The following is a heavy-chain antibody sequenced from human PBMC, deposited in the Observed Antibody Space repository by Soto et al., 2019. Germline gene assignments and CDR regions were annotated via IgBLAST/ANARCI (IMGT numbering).Heavy chain of an antibody. J-gene: IGHJ6*02. V-gene: IGHV1-58*02. CDR2: IAVASGQT. Sequence: SVKVSCKASGSGFIRSGIQWVRQAHGQRLEWIGWIAVASGQTNYAQNFRGRVAITRDTSTATAYIELTGLTSEDTAVYFCSADRPDIGVGWWVWGQGTTVTVSS. CDR1: GSGFIRSG. D-gene: IGHD2-15*01. CDR3: SADRPDIGVGWWV.